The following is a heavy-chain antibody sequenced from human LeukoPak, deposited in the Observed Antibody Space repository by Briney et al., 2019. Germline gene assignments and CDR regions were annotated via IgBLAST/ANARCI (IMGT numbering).Heavy chain of an antibody. CDR1: GFTFSSYG. D-gene: IGHD3-22*01. V-gene: IGHV3-30*18. Sequence: GGSLRLSCAASGFTFSSYGMHWVRQAPGKGLEWVAVISYDGSNKYYADSVKGRFTISRDNAKSTLYLQMNSLRAEDTALYYCAKDTLLLLYWGQGTLVTVSS. CDR2: ISYDGSNK. J-gene: IGHJ4*02. CDR3: AKDTLLLLY.